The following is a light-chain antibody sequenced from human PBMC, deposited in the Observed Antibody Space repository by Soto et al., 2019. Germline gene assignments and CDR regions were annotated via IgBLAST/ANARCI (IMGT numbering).Light chain of an antibody. J-gene: IGKJ2*01. CDR2: GAS. Sequence: EIVMTQSPATLAVSPGERATLSCRASQCISSHLTWYQQKPGQPPRLLIYGASIRATGIPARFSGSGSGTEFTLTISRLQSEDFAVYYCQQYSGWPYTFGQGTKLEIK. CDR3: QQYSGWPYT. CDR1: QCISSH. V-gene: IGKV3-15*01.